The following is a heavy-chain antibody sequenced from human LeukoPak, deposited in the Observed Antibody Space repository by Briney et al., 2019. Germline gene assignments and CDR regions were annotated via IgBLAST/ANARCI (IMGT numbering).Heavy chain of an antibody. D-gene: IGHD2/OR15-2a*01. V-gene: IGHV3-23*01. Sequence: GGSLRLSCAASGFTFGGFAMSWARRTPGKGLEWVSGISGSGDNTLYAASVKGRFTVSRDNSKNTLYLEMNSLRAEDTAIYYCAKMEGHPLPKYYMDVWGQGTTVTVSS. J-gene: IGHJ6*01. CDR1: GFTFGGFA. CDR2: ISGSGDNT. CDR3: AKMEGHPLPKYYMDV.